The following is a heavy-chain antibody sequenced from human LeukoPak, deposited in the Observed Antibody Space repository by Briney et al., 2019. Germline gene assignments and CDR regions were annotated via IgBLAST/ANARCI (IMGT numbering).Heavy chain of an antibody. Sequence: PGGSLRLSCAASGFTFSSYSMNWVRQAPGKGLEWVSYISSSSSTIYYADSVKGRFTIPRDNAKNSLYLQMNSLRAEDTAVYYCARVRGLPAANNWFDPWGQGTLVTVSS. CDR2: ISSSSSTI. J-gene: IGHJ5*02. V-gene: IGHV3-48*04. D-gene: IGHD2-2*01. CDR1: GFTFSSYS. CDR3: ARVRGLPAANNWFDP.